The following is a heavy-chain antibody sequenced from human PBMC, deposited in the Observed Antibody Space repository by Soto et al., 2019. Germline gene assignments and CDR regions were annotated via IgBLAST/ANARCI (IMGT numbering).Heavy chain of an antibody. D-gene: IGHD3-10*02. V-gene: IGHV4-59*01. Sequence: KGLERIGYISYSGSTNYNPSLKSRVTISVDTSKNQFSLKLSSVTAADTAVYYCFFFQAEDGIRYVRSVSAFLLNRSSDL. CDR3: FFFQAEDGIRYVRSVSAFLLNRSSDL. J-gene: IGHJ2*01. CDR2: ISYSGST.